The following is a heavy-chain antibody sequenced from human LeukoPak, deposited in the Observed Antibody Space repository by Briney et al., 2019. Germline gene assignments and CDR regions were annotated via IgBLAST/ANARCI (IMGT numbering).Heavy chain of an antibody. CDR2: IIPILGIA. CDR1: AGTFSTYT. V-gene: IGHV1-69*02. CDR3: AINIPPAHCSSTSCYTGDY. Sequence: SVKVSCKASAGTFSTYTISCVRQAPGQGLEWMGRIIPILGIANYAQKFQGRVTITADKSTSTAYMELSSLRSEDTAVYYCAINIPPAHCSSTSCYTGDYWGQGTLVTVSS. D-gene: IGHD2-2*02. J-gene: IGHJ4*02.